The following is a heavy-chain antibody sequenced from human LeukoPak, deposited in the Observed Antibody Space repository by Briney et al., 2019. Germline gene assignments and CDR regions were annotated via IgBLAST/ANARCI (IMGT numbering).Heavy chain of an antibody. Sequence: GGSLRLSCAASGFTFSSYSMHWVRQAPGKGLEWVAFIRYGGSNKYCADSVKGRFIISRDNAKNTLYLHMNSLRCEDTAVYYCAEPYSGRYAFFFDSWGQGTLVTVSS. J-gene: IGHJ4*02. V-gene: IGHV3-30*02. D-gene: IGHD1-26*01. CDR3: AEPYSGRYAFFFDS. CDR2: IRYGGSNK. CDR1: GFTFSSYS.